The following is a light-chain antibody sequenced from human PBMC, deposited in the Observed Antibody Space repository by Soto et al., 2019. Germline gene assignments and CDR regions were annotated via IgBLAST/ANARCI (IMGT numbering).Light chain of an antibody. J-gene: IGKJ3*01. Sequence: EIVLTQSPGTLSLSPGERATLSCRASQSVSNNYLAWYQQKPGQAPRLLIYGASNRATGIPDRFSGSGSGKDFTLTISRLEPEDYAVYYCQQYATTPLTFGPGTKVEIX. CDR3: QQYATTPLT. V-gene: IGKV3-20*01. CDR1: QSVSNNY. CDR2: GAS.